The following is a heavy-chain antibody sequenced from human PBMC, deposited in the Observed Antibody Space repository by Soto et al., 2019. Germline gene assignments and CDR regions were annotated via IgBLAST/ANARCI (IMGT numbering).Heavy chain of an antibody. Sequence: SVKVSCKASGGTFSSYAISWVRQAPGQGLEWMGWIVPIFGTANYAQMFQGRVTITADESTSTAYMELSSLRSEDTAVYYCASAGGKYYYGSGSYSPFDYWGQGTLVTVSS. CDR1: GGTFSSYA. V-gene: IGHV1-69*13. CDR2: IVPIFGTA. D-gene: IGHD3-10*01. J-gene: IGHJ4*02. CDR3: ASAGGKYYYGSGSYSPFDY.